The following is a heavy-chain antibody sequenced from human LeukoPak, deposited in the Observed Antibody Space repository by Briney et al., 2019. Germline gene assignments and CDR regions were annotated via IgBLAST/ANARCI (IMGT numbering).Heavy chain of an antibody. CDR2: ISPNSGGT. D-gene: IGHD4-23*01. Sequence: ASVKVSCKASGYSFNDYYIHWVRQAPGQGLEWMGWISPNSGGTNYAQNFQGRVTMTRDTSITTGYMELSGLTSDDTALYYCARNYGGTSKYFDYWGQGTLVTVSS. CDR3: ARNYGGTSKYFDY. CDR1: GYSFNDYY. V-gene: IGHV1-2*02. J-gene: IGHJ4*02.